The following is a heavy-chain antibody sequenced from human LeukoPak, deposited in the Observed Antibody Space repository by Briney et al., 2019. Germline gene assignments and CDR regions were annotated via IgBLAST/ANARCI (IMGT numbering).Heavy chain of an antibody. J-gene: IGHJ4*02. D-gene: IGHD6-13*01. CDR1: GFTFSSYS. CDR2: ISSSSSYI. CDR3: ARDRGIAAAGIVDY. Sequence: PGGSLRLSCAASGFTFSSYSMNWVRQAPGKGLEWVSSISSSSSYIYYADSVKGRFTISRDNAKNSLYLQMNSLRAEDTAVYYCARDRGIAAAGIVDYWGQGTLVTVSS. V-gene: IGHV3-21*01.